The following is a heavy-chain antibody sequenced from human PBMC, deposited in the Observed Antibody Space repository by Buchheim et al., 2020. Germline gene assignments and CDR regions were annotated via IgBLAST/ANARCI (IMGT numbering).Heavy chain of an antibody. CDR3: ARGTDFWSGFGWFDP. V-gene: IGHV1-2*06. Sequence: QVQLVQSGAEVKKPGASVKVSCKASGYTFTGYYMHWVRQAPGQGLEWMGRINPNSGGTTYAQKFQGRVTMTRDTSISTPYMELSRLRSDDTAVYYCARGTDFWSGFGWFDPWGQGTL. CDR1: GYTFTGYY. D-gene: IGHD3-3*01. CDR2: INPNSGGT. J-gene: IGHJ5*02.